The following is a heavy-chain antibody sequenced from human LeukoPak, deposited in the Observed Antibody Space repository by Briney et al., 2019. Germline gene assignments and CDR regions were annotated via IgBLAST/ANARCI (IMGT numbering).Heavy chain of an antibody. Sequence: PGGSLRLSCAASGFTFSSYSMNWVRQAPGKGLEWVSSISSRSSYIYHADSVKGRFTISRDNAKNSLYLQMNSLRAEDTAVYYCAREAYYYDSSGYVHGAFDIWGQGTVVTVSS. J-gene: IGHJ3*02. V-gene: IGHV3-21*01. CDR1: GFTFSSYS. D-gene: IGHD3-22*01. CDR2: ISSRSSYI. CDR3: AREAYYYDSSGYVHGAFDI.